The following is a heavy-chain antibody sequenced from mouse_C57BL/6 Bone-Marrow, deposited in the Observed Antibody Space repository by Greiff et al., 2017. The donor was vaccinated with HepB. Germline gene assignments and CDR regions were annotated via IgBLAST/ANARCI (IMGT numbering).Heavy chain of an antibody. CDR1: GYTFTGYW. CDR2: ILPGSGST. CDR3: ASGTKLTGTGYYAMDY. V-gene: IGHV1-9*01. Sequence: QVQLQQSGAELMKPGASVKLSCKATGYTFTGYWIEWVKQRPGHGLEWIGEILPGSGSTNYNEKFKGKATFTADTSSNTAYMQLSSLTTEDSAIYYCASGTKLTGTGYYAMDYWGQGTSVTVSS. D-gene: IGHD4-1*01. J-gene: IGHJ4*01.